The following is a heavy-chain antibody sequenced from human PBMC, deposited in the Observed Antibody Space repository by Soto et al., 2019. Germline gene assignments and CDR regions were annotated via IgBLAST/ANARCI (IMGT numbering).Heavy chain of an antibody. J-gene: IGHJ6*02. V-gene: IGHV1-3*01. CDR1: GYTFTSYA. Sequence: QVQLVQSGAEVKKPGASVKVSCKASGYTFTSYAMHWVRQPPGQRLEWLGWITAGNGNKKYSQKFQGRVTITRDTSASTAYMELSSLRSEDTAVYYCARGTPGPTTVVTLYYYYGMDVWGQGTTVTVSS. CDR3: ARGTPGPTTVVTLYYYYGMDV. CDR2: ITAGNGNK. D-gene: IGHD4-17*01.